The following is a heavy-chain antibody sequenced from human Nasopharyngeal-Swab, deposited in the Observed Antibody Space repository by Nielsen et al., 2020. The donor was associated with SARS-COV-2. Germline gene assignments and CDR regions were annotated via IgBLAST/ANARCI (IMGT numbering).Heavy chain of an antibody. V-gene: IGHV3-23*01. CDR1: GFTFSASG. Sequence: GGSLRLSCAASGFTFSASGMSWVRMAPGKGLEWVSGISRSGGSVDYAGAVKGRFTTTRDNSKNMVFLQMDSLRVGDTAVYYCVKGTTAPDIWGQGTLVTVSS. J-gene: IGHJ4*02. CDR3: VKGTTAPDI. D-gene: IGHD1-7*01. CDR2: ISRSGGSV.